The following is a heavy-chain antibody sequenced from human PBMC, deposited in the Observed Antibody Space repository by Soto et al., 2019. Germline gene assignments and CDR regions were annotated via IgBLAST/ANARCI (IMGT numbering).Heavy chain of an antibody. CDR1: GGSISNYY. CDR3: ARRYGGNFDY. V-gene: IGHV4-59*01. CDR2: IYYSGST. D-gene: IGHD1-26*01. J-gene: IGHJ4*02. Sequence: SETLSLTCTVSGGSISNYYWSWIRQPPGKGLEWIGYIYYSGSTNYNPSLKSRVTMSVDTSKNQFSLRLSSVTAADTAVYYCARRYGGNFDYWGQGTLVTVSS.